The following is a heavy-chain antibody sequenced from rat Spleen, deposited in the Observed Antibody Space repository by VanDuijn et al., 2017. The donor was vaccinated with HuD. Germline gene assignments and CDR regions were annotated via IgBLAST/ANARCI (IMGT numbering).Heavy chain of an antibody. D-gene: IGHD1-2*01. J-gene: IGHJ2*01. CDR1: GYSITSSYR. CDR3: ARGDYSSPRGGY. CDR2: INSAGST. Sequence: EVQLQESGPGLVKPSQSLSLTCSVTGYSITSSYRWNWIRKFPGNKLEWMGYINSAGSTNYNPSLKSRISITRDTSKNQFFLQVNSVTAEDTATYYCARGDYSSPRGGYWGQGVMVTVSS. V-gene: IGHV3-3*01.